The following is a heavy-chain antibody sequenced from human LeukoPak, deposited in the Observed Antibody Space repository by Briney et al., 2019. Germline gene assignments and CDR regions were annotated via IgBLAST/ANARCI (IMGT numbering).Heavy chain of an antibody. V-gene: IGHV3-30*03. CDR3: ARGWRYFDY. CDR2: ISYDGSNK. J-gene: IGHJ4*02. D-gene: IGHD5-24*01. Sequence: GRSLRLSCAASGFTFSSYGMHWVRQAPGKGLEWVAVISYDGSNKYYEDSVKGRLTISRDNSKNTLYLQMNSLRAEDTAVYYCARGWRYFDYWGQGTLVTVSS. CDR1: GFTFSSYG.